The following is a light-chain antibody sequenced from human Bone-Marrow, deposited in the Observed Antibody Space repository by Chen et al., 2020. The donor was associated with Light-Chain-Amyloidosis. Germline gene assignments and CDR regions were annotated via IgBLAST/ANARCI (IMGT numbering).Light chain of an antibody. CDR2: KAS. CDR3: QQYKSYTFT. CDR1: QDIGDW. J-gene: IGKJ2*01. V-gene: IGKV1-5*03. Sequence: DIRMTQSPPTLSASVGDRVTITCRASQDIGDWLAWFQQKPVKAPNLLIYKASNLQRGVPSRFTGSGSGTEFTLTIDSLQPDDFALYFCQQYKSYTFTFGQGTQL.